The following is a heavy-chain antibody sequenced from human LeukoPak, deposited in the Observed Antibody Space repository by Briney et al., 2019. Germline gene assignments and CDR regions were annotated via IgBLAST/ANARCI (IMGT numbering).Heavy chain of an antibody. Sequence: ASVKVSCKASGYTFTSYGISWVRQAPGQGLEWMGWISAYNGNTNYAQKLQGRVTMTTDTSTSTAYMELRSLRSDDTAVYYCARASGPYCSSTSCYLWFDPWGPGTLVTVSS. CDR1: GYTFTSYG. D-gene: IGHD2-2*01. V-gene: IGHV1-18*01. J-gene: IGHJ5*02. CDR2: ISAYNGNT. CDR3: ARASGPYCSSTSCYLWFDP.